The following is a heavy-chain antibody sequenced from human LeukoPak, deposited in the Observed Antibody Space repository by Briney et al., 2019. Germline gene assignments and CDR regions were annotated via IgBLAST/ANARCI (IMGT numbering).Heavy chain of an antibody. V-gene: IGHV1-2*04. J-gene: IGHJ4*02. CDR2: FNPNSGGT. Sequence: ASVKVSCKASGYSFVGYGTTWVRQAPGQGLEWMGWFNPNSGGTNYAQKFQGWVTMTRDTSISTAYMELSRLRSDDTAVYYCARDLRGVLYWGQGTLVTVSS. D-gene: IGHD3-10*01. CDR3: ARDLRGVLY. CDR1: GYSFVGYG.